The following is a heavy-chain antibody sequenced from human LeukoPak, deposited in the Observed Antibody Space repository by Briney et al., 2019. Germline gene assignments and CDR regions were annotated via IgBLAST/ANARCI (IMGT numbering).Heavy chain of an antibody. D-gene: IGHD3-10*01. CDR2: IYYTGST. V-gene: IGHV4-31*03. Sequence: SQTLSLTCTVSGGSISSGGYYCSWIRQHPGKGLEWIGYIYYTGSTYYNPSLKSRVTISVDTSKNQFSLKLSSVTAADTAVYYCARAYYGSGNFYFDYWGQGTLVPVSS. CDR1: GGSISSGGYY. J-gene: IGHJ4*02. CDR3: ARAYYGSGNFYFDY.